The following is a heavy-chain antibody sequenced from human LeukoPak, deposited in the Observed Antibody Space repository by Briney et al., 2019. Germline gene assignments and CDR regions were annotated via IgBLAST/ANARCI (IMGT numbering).Heavy chain of an antibody. J-gene: IGHJ4*02. CDR1: GFTFSSYA. Sequence: GGSLRLSCAASGFTFSSYAMTWVRQAPGKGLEWVSAISGSGVSTYYADSVKGRFTISRDNSKNTLYLQMNSLRAEDTAVYYCATLSGGYCNSSSCYAAYWGQGTLVTVSS. D-gene: IGHD2-2*01. V-gene: IGHV3-23*01. CDR3: ATLSGGYCNSSSCYAAY. CDR2: ISGSGVST.